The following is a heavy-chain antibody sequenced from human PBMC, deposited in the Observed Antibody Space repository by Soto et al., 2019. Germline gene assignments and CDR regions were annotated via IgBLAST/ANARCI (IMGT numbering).Heavy chain of an antibody. V-gene: IGHV4-59*01. J-gene: IGHJ4*02. D-gene: IGHD6-13*01. CDR2: IYYSGNT. CDR1: GVSISSYY. CDR3: ARGIGQQLPPLD. Sequence: QVQLQESGPGLVKPSETLSLTCTVSGVSISSYYWSWIRQPPGKGLEWIGYIYYSGNTNYNPSLRSRVTISIDASKNPFSLELSSVTDADAAVYFCARGIGQQLPPLDWGQGTLVTVSS.